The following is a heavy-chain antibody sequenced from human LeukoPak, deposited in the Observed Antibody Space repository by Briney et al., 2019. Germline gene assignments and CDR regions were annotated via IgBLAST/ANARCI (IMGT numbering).Heavy chain of an antibody. V-gene: IGHV3-7*05. CDR1: GFTFRSYW. CDR3: ARYGYGGGFDY. D-gene: IGHD5-18*01. CDR2: IKQGGREK. J-gene: IGHJ4*02. Sequence: GGSLRLSCAASGFTFRSYWMSWVRRAPGKGLEWVANIKQGGREKYYVDSVKGRFAISRDNAKNSLYLQMNSLRAEDTAVYYCARYGYGGGFDYWGQGTLVTVSS.